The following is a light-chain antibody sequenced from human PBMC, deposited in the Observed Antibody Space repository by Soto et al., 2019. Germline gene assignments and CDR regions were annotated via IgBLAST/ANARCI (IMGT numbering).Light chain of an antibody. J-gene: IGKJ5*01. V-gene: IGKV3-11*01. Sequence: VVLTQSPATLSLSPGERATLSCRTSLSVSVYLDWYRQKPGQAPRLLIYGASSRATGIPARFSGSGSGADFTLTISSLEPEDFAVYYCQQRSNWPPITFGQGTRLEIK. CDR3: QQRSNWPPIT. CDR2: GAS. CDR1: LSVSVY.